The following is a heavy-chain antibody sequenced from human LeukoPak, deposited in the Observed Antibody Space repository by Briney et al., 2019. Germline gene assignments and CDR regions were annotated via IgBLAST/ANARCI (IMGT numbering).Heavy chain of an antibody. D-gene: IGHD1-1*01. Sequence: ASAKVSCKASGYTFTSYDINWVRQATGQGLEWMGWMNPNSGNTGYAQKFQGRVTMTRNTSISTAYMELSSLRSEDTAVYYCARRGNWNDPYGIGYWGQGTLVTVSS. CDR2: MNPNSGNT. CDR3: ARRGNWNDPYGIGY. V-gene: IGHV1-8*01. CDR1: GYTFTSYD. J-gene: IGHJ4*02.